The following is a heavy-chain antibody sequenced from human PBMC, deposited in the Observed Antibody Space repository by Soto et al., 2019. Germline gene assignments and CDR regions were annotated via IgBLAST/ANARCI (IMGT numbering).Heavy chain of an antibody. Sequence: ASVKVSCKASRYTFISYDINWVRQAPGQGLEWMGWMNPSSANTGYAQKFHGRISMTRNTSMNTAYMELNSLTSEDTAVYYFKGGQEVWWNAGPLGLHGLDVWGEGTTVTVS. CDR3: KGGQEVWWNAGPLGLHGLDV. CDR2: MNPSSANT. J-gene: IGHJ6*02. CDR1: RYTFISYD. D-gene: IGHD3-16*01. V-gene: IGHV1-8*01.